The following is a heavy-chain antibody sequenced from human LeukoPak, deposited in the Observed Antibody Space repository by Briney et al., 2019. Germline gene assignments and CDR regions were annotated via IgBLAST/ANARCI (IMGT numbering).Heavy chain of an antibody. D-gene: IGHD6-19*01. CDR1: GYTLTELS. J-gene: IGHJ3*02. CDR2: FDPEDGET. CDR3: ATSGSGWYPNAFDI. Sequence: ASAKVSCKVSGYTLTELSMHWVRQAPGKGLEWMGGFDPEDGETIYAQKFQGRVTMTEDTSTDTAYMELSSLRSEDTAVYYCATSGSGWYPNAFDIWGQGTMVTVSS. V-gene: IGHV1-24*01.